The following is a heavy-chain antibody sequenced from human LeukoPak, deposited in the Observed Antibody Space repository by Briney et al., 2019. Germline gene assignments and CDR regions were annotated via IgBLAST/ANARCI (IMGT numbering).Heavy chain of an antibody. D-gene: IGHD1-14*01. CDR2: ISGSGGST. CDR1: GFTFSSYA. CDR3: ATSKPRPGYYYYYYMDV. Sequence: GGSLRLSCAASGFTFSSYAMSWVRQAPGKGLEWVSAISGSGGSTYYADSVKGRFTISRDNSKNTLYLQMNSLRAEDTAVYYCATSKPRPGYYYYYYMDVWGKGTTVTVSS. J-gene: IGHJ6*03. V-gene: IGHV3-23*01.